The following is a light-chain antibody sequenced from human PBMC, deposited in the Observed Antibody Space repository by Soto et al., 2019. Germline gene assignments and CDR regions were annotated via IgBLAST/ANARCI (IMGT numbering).Light chain of an antibody. CDR2: AAS. CDR1: QGISNY. CDR3: QRYNSAPRT. V-gene: IGKV1-27*01. J-gene: IGKJ1*01. Sequence: MQMTQSPSSLPAYVGDIVTITCGASQGISNYLAWYQQKPGKVPKLLIYAASTLQSGFPYRFSGSESGTDFILTFSSLQPKDVATYSCQRYNSAPRTFGQGTKVDI.